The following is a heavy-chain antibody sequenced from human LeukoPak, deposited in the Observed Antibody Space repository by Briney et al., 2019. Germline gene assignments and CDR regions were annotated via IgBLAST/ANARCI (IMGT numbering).Heavy chain of an antibody. CDR3: AREGSDYYGSGSYYRSYYYYMDV. CDR2: IYTSGST. CDR1: GRSLSSYY. Sequence: SETLSLTCTLSGRSLSSYYWSWIRQPAGRGMEWIGRIYTSGSTNYNPSLKSRVTMSVDPSKSQFSLKLSSVTAADTALYYCAREGSDYYGSGSYYRSYYYYMDVWGKGTTVTISS. J-gene: IGHJ6*03. D-gene: IGHD3-10*01. V-gene: IGHV4-4*07.